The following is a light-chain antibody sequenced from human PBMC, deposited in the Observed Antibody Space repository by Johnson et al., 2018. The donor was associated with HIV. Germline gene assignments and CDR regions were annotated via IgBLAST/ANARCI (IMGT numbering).Light chain of an antibody. J-gene: IGLJ1*01. CDR2: ENN. V-gene: IGLV1-51*02. Sequence: QPVLTQPPSVSAAPGQKVTISCSGSSSNIGTNYVSWYQQLPGTAPKLLMFENNQRHSGIPDRLSGSKSGTSATLGITGLQTGDEADYYCGTWDTSLSAYVFGTGTKVTVL. CDR3: GTWDTSLSAYV. CDR1: SSNIGTNY.